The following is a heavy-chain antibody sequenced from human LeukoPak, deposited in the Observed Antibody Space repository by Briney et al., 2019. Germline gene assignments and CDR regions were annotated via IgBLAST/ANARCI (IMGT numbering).Heavy chain of an antibody. CDR1: GFTFSSYS. CDR2: ISWNSGSI. J-gene: IGHJ1*01. D-gene: IGHD2-2*01. CDR3: AKDGEYQLLWSFQH. V-gene: IGHV3-9*01. Sequence: GGSLRLSCAASGFTFSSYSMDWVRQAPGKGLEWVSGISWNSGSIGYADSVKGRFTISRDNAKNSLYLQMNSLRDEDTALFYCAKDGEYQLLWSFQHWGQGTLVTVSS.